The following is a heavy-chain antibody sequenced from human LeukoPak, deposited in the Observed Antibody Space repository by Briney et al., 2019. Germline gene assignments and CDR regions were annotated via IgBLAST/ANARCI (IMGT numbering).Heavy chain of an antibody. Sequence: GGSLRLSCTASGFTFNNYWMHWVRQAPGKGPVWVSRINTDGSSTSYADSVKGRFTISRDTSKNTLYLQISSLRVEDTAVYYCTVFGDSNHWGQGTLVTVSS. CDR2: INTDGSST. CDR3: TVFGDSNH. CDR1: GFTFNNYW. J-gene: IGHJ5*02. D-gene: IGHD4-17*01. V-gene: IGHV3-74*01.